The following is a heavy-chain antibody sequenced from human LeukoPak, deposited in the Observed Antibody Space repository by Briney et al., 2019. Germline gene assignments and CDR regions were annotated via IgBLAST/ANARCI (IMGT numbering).Heavy chain of an antibody. CDR2: IIPNLGIA. J-gene: IGHJ4*02. CDR3: ARRSTYYYDSSGYPSGGFDY. V-gene: IGHV1-69*04. D-gene: IGHD3-22*01. CDR1: GGTFSSYA. Sequence: SVKVSCKASGGTFSSYAISWVRQAPGQGLEWMGRIIPNLGIANYAQKFQGRVTITADKSTSTAYMELSSLRSGDTAVYYCARRSTYYYDSSGYPSGGFDYWGQGSL.